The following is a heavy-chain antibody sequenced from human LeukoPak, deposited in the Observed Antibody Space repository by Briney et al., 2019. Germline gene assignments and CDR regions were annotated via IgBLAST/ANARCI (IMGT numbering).Heavy chain of an antibody. CDR1: GFTFSSYW. V-gene: IGHV3-33*08. J-gene: IGHJ4*02. CDR2: LWYDGTKE. D-gene: IGHD1-14*01. CDR3: ARGRSTGTYYFDS. Sequence: GGSLRLSCAASGFTFSSYWMSWVRQAPGKGLEWVATLWYDGTKEYYADSVKGRFTISRDNSKNTLYLQMNSLRAEDTAVYYCARGRSTGTYYFDSWGQRTLVTVSS.